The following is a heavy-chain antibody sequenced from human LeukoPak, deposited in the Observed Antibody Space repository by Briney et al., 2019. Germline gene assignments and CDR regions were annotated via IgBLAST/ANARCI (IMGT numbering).Heavy chain of an antibody. Sequence: GGSLRLSCAASGFTFNSYVMAWVRPAPGKGLEWVSAISGSGGNTEYADSVKGRFTISRDNSKNTLSLQMYSLRAEDTAVYFCAKDDTWIQLWYESWGQGTLVTVSS. CDR1: GFTFNSYV. CDR3: AKDDTWIQLWYES. V-gene: IGHV3-23*01. J-gene: IGHJ5*02. D-gene: IGHD5-18*01. CDR2: ISGSGGNT.